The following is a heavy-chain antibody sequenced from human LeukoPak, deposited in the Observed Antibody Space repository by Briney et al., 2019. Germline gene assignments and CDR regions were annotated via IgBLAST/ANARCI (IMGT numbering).Heavy chain of an antibody. V-gene: IGHV3-30-3*01. D-gene: IGHD6-13*01. Sequence: GGSLRLSCAASGFTFSSYAMHWVRQAPGKGLEWVAVISYDGSNKYYADSVKGRFTISRDNSKNTLYLQMNSLRAEDTAVYYCARDSAAAEGLDYWGQGTLVTVSS. J-gene: IGHJ4*02. CDR1: GFTFSSYA. CDR3: ARDSAAAEGLDY. CDR2: ISYDGSNK.